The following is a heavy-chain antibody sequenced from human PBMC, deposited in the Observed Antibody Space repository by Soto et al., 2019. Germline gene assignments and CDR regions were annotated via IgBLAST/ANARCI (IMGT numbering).Heavy chain of an antibody. J-gene: IGHJ5*02. D-gene: IGHD3-9*01. CDR3: AREKEGLLTGYYYNWIDP. CDR1: GGSISGGTYY. CDR2: IQNTGST. V-gene: IGHV4-31*03. Sequence: QVQLQESGPGLVKPSQTLSLTCTVSGGSISGGTYYWSWIRQHPGKGLEWIGYIQNTGSTYYNPSLKSRLTISMETSKNQFSLELSSVTAADTAVYYCAREKEGLLTGYYYNWIDPWGQGTLVTVSS.